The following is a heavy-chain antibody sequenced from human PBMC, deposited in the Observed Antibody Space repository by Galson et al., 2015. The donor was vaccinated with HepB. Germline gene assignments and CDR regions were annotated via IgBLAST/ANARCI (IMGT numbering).Heavy chain of an antibody. Sequence: PALVKPTQTLTLTCTFSGFSLSTSGMCVSWIRQPPGKALEWLALIDWDDDKYYSTSLKTRLTISKDTSKNQVVLTMTNMDPVDTATYYCARISRYSSGWYGVDYWGQGALVTVSS. CDR3: ARISRYSSGWYGVDY. D-gene: IGHD6-19*01. J-gene: IGHJ4*02. CDR1: GFSLSTSGMC. CDR2: IDWDDDK. V-gene: IGHV2-70*01.